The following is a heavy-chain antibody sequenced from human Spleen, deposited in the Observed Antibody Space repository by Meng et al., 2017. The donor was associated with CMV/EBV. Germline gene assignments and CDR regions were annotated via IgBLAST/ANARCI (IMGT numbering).Heavy chain of an antibody. D-gene: IGHD1-26*01. J-gene: IGHJ4*02. CDR2: ISSSSSYI. CDR3: ARDLRSLLGFDY. Sequence: CAASGFTFSSYSMNWVRQAPGKGLEWVSSISSSSSYIYYADSVKGRFTISRDNAKNSLYLQMNSLRAEDTAVYYCARDLRSLLGFDYWGQGTLVTVSS. CDR1: GFTFSSYS. V-gene: IGHV3-21*01.